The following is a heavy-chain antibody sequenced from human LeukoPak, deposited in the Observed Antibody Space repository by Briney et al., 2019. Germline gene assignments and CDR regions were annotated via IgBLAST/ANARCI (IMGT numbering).Heavy chain of an antibody. CDR2: IYSTGST. J-gene: IGHJ4*02. D-gene: IGHD1-1*01. V-gene: IGHV4-61*09. Sequence: SETLSLTCTVSGASINSGSYYWNWIRQSAGKGLEWIGHIYSTGSTNCNPSLKSRVTVSLDTSKNQFSLKLNSVTAADTAVYYCARLRTGTHDYWGQGTLVTVSS. CDR3: ARLRTGTHDY. CDR1: GASINSGSYY.